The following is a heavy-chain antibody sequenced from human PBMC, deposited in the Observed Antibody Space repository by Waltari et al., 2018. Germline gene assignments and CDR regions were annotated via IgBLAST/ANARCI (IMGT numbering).Heavy chain of an antibody. Sequence: QVQLVESGGGLVKPGGSLRLSCAASGFTFSDYYMSWNRQAPGKGLEWVSFITGSGDYTNYADSVKGRFTISRDNAKNSLYLQMSSLRAEDTAIYYCARETSGPDYWGQGTLVTVSS. CDR2: ITGSGDYT. J-gene: IGHJ4*02. D-gene: IGHD5-12*01. CDR1: GFTFSDYY. V-gene: IGHV3-11*06. CDR3: ARETSGPDY.